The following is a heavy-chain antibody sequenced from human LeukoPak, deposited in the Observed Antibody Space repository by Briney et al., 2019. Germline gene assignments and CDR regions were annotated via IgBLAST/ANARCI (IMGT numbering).Heavy chain of an antibody. Sequence: ASVKVSCKASGYTFTGYYMHWVRQAPGQGLEWMGWINPNSGGTNYAQKFQGRVTITRDTSISTAYMELSRLRSDDTAVYYCAREKVVLMVYASEDAFDIWGQGTMVTVSS. CDR2: INPNSGGT. CDR3: AREKVVLMVYASEDAFDI. J-gene: IGHJ3*02. CDR1: GYTFTGYY. D-gene: IGHD2-8*01. V-gene: IGHV1-2*02.